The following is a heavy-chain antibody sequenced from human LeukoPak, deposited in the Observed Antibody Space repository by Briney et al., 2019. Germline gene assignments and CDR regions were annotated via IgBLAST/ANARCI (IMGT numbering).Heavy chain of an antibody. CDR2: INPSGGST. Sequence: GASVKVSCKASGYNFISYYMHWVRQAPGQGLEWMGIINPSGGSTSYEQKFQDRVTMTRDTSTSTVYMELSSLKSEDTAVYYCAQEDVVLVDAVRYYYYGMDVWGQGTTVTVSS. J-gene: IGHJ6*02. V-gene: IGHV1-46*01. CDR1: GYNFISYY. CDR3: AQEDVVLVDAVRYYYYGMDV. D-gene: IGHD2-8*01.